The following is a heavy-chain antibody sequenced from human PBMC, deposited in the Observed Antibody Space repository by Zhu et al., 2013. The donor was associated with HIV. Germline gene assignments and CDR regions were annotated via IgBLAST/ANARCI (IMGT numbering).Heavy chain of an antibody. CDR2: IIPIFGTP. J-gene: IGHJ5*02. V-gene: IGHV1-69*06. D-gene: IGHD2-2*01. CDR1: GGTFTSFA. CDR3: ARGGIVVVPAASNWFDP. Sequence: HVQLVQSGAEIKKPGSSVRVSCKASGGTFTSFAISWVRQAPGQGLEWMGRIIPIFGTPDYAQNFQGRFTITADKSTSTIYMELSSLRSEDTAVYYCARGGIVVVPAASNWFDPWGQGTLVTVSS.